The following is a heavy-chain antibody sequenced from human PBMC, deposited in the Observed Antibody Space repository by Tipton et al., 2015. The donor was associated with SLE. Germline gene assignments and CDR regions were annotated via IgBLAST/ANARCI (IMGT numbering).Heavy chain of an antibody. CDR1: GIALRNFG. J-gene: IGHJ4*02. CDR2: IWYDESDK. V-gene: IGHV3-30*18. CDR3: AKDHDSSGSDY. Sequence: SLRLSCVASGIALRNFGIHWVRQAPGKGLEWVAVIWYDESDKYYADSVKGRFTISRDNSKNTLYPQMNSLRAEDTAVYYCAKDHDSSGSDYWGQGTLVTVSS. D-gene: IGHD3-22*01.